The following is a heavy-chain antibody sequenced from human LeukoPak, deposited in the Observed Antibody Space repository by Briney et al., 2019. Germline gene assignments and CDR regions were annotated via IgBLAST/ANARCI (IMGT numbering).Heavy chain of an antibody. Sequence: SLKVSCKASGDTFGRSTVSWLRQAPGQGLEWMGGIIPKFGSTKYALKFQGRLPFTADESTVTAYIELISRTSDDTASYFRASXPSXSWXAXYFRSWXQGSLVTVSS. CDR3: ASXPSXSWXAXYFRS. CDR1: GDTFGRST. V-gene: IGHV1-69*01. J-gene: IGHJ5*02. CDR2: IIPKFGST. D-gene: IGHD6-13*01.